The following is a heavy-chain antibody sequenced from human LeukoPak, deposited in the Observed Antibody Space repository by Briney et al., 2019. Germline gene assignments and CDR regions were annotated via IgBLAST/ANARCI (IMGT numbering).Heavy chain of an antibody. CDR3: ARDSPRISDVWS. CDR1: GGTFSSYA. CDR2: IIPIFGTA. D-gene: IGHD3-3*02. V-gene: IGHV1-69*13. Sequence: GASVKVSCKASGGTFSSYAISWVRQAPGQGLEWMGGIIPIFGTANYAQKFQGRVTITADESTNTAYMELSSLRSGDTAIYYCARDSPRISDVWSWGQGTLVTVSP. J-gene: IGHJ4*02.